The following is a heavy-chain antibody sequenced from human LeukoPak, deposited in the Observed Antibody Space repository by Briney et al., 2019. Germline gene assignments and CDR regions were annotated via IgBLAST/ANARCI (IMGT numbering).Heavy chain of an antibody. CDR2: INPNSGGT. V-gene: IGHV1-2*02. J-gene: IGHJ4*02. D-gene: IGHD5-18*01. Sequence: ASVKVSCKASGYTFTGYYMHWVRQAPGQGLEWMGWINPNSGGTNYAQKFQGRVTMTRDTSISTAYMELSRLRSDDTAVYYCARDEGYSYGPLDYRGQGTLVTVSS. CDR1: GYTFTGYY. CDR3: ARDEGYSYGPLDY.